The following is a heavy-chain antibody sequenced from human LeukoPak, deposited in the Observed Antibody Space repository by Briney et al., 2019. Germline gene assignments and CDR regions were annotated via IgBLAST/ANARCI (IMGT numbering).Heavy chain of an antibody. CDR3: AREGARRITMIVVAGGYFDY. V-gene: IGHV4-39*07. D-gene: IGHD3-22*01. J-gene: IGHJ4*02. CDR2: IYYSGST. Sequence: SETLPLTCTVSGGSISSSYSYWGWIRQPPGKGLEWIGSIYYSGSTYYNPSLKSRVTISVDTSKNQFSLKLSSVTAADTAVYYCAREGARRITMIVVAGGYFDYWGQGTLVTVSS. CDR1: GGSISSSYSY.